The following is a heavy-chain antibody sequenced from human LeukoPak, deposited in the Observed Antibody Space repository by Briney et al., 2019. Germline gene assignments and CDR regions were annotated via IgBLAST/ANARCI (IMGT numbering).Heavy chain of an antibody. V-gene: IGHV3-30-3*01. CDR2: ISYDGSNK. CDR3: ARDSSSWAYLDY. J-gene: IGHJ4*02. CDR1: RFTFSNYI. D-gene: IGHD6-13*01. Sequence: GRFLRLSCAASRFTFSNYIIHWVRQAPGKGLEWMAVISYDGSNKYYADSVKGRFTISRDNSKNTLYLQMNSLRAEDTALYYCARDSSSWAYLDYWGQGTLVTVSS.